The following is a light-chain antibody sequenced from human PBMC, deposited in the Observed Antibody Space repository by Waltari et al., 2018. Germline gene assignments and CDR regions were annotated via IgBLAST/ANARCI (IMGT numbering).Light chain of an antibody. J-gene: IGLJ3*02. CDR3: CSYAGSSTWV. CDR2: DVR. CDR1: SSDVGGYNY. Sequence: QSALTQPASVSGSPGQSITISCTGTSSDVGGYNYVSWYQQHPGKAPKLMIYDVRKRPSGVANRFSCSKSGNTASLTISGLQAEDEADYYCCSYAGSSTWVFGGGTKLTVL. V-gene: IGLV2-23*02.